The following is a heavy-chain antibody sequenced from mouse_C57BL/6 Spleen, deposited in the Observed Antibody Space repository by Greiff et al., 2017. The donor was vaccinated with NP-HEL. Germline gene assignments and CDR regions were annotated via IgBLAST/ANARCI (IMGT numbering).Heavy chain of an antibody. J-gene: IGHJ2*01. CDR3: ARRSYYYGSSPDYFDY. V-gene: IGHV5-6*01. CDR2: ISSGGSYT. D-gene: IGHD1-1*01. Sequence: EVQVVESGGDLVKPGGSLKLSCAASGFTFSSYGMSWVRQTPDKRLEWVATISSGGSYTYYPARVKGRFTISRDNAKNTLYLQMSSLKSEDTAMYYCARRSYYYGSSPDYFDYWGQGTTLTVSS. CDR1: GFTFSSYG.